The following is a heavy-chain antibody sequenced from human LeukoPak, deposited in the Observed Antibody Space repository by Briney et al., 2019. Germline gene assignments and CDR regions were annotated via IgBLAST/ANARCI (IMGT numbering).Heavy chain of an antibody. D-gene: IGHD3-16*01. V-gene: IGHV4-59*01. CDR1: GGSISGSY. J-gene: IGHJ4*02. CDR3: ARGVVITFGGAADY. CDR2: IYHSGST. Sequence: SETLSLTCTVSGGSISGSYWSWIRQPPGKGLEWIGYIYHSGSTNYNPSLKSRVTISIDTSKNQFSLKLSSVTAADTAVYYCARGVVITFGGAADYWGQGTLVTVSS.